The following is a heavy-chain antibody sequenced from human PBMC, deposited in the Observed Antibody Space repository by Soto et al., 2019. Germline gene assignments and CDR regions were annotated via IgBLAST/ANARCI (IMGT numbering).Heavy chain of an antibody. CDR3: ASVPFVGSFEWLEP. V-gene: IGHV4-59*01. Sequence: SETLSLTCSVSGASISSYYWTWIRQPPGGGLEWIGYMHHTQGTNDNPSLRGRVHMSIDTSMNQFSLRLTSVTAADTAVYYCASVPFVGSFEWLEPWGNGTLVNGSA. J-gene: IGHJ5*02. CDR1: GASISSYY. D-gene: IGHD3-9*01. CDR2: MHHTQGT.